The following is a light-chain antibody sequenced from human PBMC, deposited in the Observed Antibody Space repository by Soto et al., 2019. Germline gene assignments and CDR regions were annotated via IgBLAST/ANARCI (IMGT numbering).Light chain of an antibody. V-gene: IGLV6-57*01. CDR1: SFSIASNY. CDR3: QSYDSSIWV. J-gene: IGLJ3*02. CDR2: EDN. Sequence: NFMLTQPHSVSESPGKTVTISCTRRSFSIASNYVQWYQQRPGSSPTTVIYEDNQRPSGVPDRFSGSIDSSSNSASLTISGLKTEEEADYYCQSYDSSIWVFGGGTKPTVL.